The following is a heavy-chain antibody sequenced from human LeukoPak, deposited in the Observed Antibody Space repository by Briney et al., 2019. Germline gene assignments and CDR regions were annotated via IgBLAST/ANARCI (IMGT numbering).Heavy chain of an antibody. V-gene: IGHV1-2*02. CDR3: AGLDANSVSRRFAL. Sequence: ASVKVSCKASGYTFTGYSIYWVRQTPGQKLEWMGWINPKSGTANNAQKFQGRVTMTRDTSISTVYMEVSSLRSDETALYYCAGLDANSVSRRFALWGQRTMVTVSS. CDR1: GYTFTGYS. J-gene: IGHJ3*01. D-gene: IGHD1-1*01. CDR2: INPKSGTA.